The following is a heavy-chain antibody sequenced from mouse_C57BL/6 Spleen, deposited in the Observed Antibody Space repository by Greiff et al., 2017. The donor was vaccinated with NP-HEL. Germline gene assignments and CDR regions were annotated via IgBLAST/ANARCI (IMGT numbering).Heavy chain of an antibody. CDR2: IYPRDGST. V-gene: IGHV1-78*01. CDR1: GYTFTDHT. D-gene: IGHD1-1*01. Sequence: QVQLQQSDAELVKPGASVKISCKVSGYTFTDHTIHLMKQRPEQGLEWIGYIYPRDGSTKYNEKFQGKATLTADKSSSTAYMQLNSLTSEDSAVYFCALTTVVATGDDFDYWGQGTTLTVSS. CDR3: ALTTVVATGDDFDY. J-gene: IGHJ2*01.